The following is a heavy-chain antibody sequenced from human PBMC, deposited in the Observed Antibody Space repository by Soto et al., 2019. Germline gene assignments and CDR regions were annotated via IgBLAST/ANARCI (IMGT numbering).Heavy chain of an antibody. J-gene: IGHJ5*02. CDR3: ASGQRFSDWVDP. V-gene: IGHV4-4*07. CDR1: GGSMTSYN. CDR2: DYSSGGT. Sequence: SDTLSLTCTVSGGSMTSYNWTSIRQPAGKGLEWIRRDYSSGGTHYNPSLKSRVTISPDTSKNQYSPRLLSVTVADTDVDFCASGQRFSDWVDPRGQGTLVTVSS. D-gene: IGHD3-3*01.